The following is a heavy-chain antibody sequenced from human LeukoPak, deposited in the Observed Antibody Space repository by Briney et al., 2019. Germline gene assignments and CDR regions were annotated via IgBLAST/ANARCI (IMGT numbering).Heavy chain of an antibody. D-gene: IGHD5-24*01. J-gene: IGHJ4*02. V-gene: IGHV1-69*13. CDR3: ARVARRDGYNPFDY. CDR2: IIPIFGTA. Sequence: SVKVSCKASGGTFSSYAISWVRQAPGQGLEWMGGIIPIFGTANYAQKFQGRVTITADESTSTAYMELSSLRSEDTAVYYCARVARRDGYNPFDYWGQGTLVTVSS. CDR1: GGTFSSYA.